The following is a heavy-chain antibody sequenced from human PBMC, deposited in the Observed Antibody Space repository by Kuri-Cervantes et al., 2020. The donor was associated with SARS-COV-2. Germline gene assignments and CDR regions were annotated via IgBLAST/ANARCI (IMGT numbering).Heavy chain of an antibody. Sequence: GESLKISCAASGFIFGDYAMHWVRQAPGKGLEWVSAISGSGDRTYYADSVKGRFTISRDNSKHTLYLQMNSLRAEDTAVYYCARVIIDYGITEWYGMDVWGQGTMVTVSS. CDR1: GFIFGDYA. J-gene: IGHJ6*02. V-gene: IGHV3-23*01. CDR2: ISGSGDRT. CDR3: ARVIIDYGITEWYGMDV. D-gene: IGHD4-17*01.